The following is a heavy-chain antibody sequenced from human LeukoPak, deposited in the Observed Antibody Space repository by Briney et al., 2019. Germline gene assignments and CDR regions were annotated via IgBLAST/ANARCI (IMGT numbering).Heavy chain of an antibody. CDR2: ISAYNGNT. CDR3: ARASSTTTLYYYYYGMDV. CDR1: GYTCTSYG. J-gene: IGHJ6*04. V-gene: IGHV1-18*04. D-gene: IGHD4-17*01. Sequence: ASVKVSCKGSGYTCTSYGISWVRQAPGQGLEWMGWISAYNGNTNYAQKLQGRVTMITDTYTSTAYMELRSLRSDDTAVYYCARASSTTTLYYYYYGMDVWGKGTTVTVSS.